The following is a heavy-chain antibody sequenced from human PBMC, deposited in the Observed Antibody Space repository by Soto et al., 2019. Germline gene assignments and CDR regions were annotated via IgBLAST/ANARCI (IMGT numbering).Heavy chain of an antibody. CDR2: IYYSGST. D-gene: IGHD3-3*01. CDR1: GGSIKSSSYY. CDR3: ARQGTDVGSGYFDY. J-gene: IGHJ4*02. Sequence: PSETLSLTCTVSGGSIKSSSYYWGWIRQPTGKGLEWIGSIYYSGSTYYNPSLKSRVTISVDTSKNQFSLKLSSVTAAETAVYYCARQGTDVGSGYFDYWGQGTLVTVSS. V-gene: IGHV4-39*01.